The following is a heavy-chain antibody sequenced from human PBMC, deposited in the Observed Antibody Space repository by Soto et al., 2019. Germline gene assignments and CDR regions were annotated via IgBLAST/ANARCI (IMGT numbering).Heavy chain of an antibody. CDR2: ISSDGNNK. CDR3: AKDNGADY. D-gene: IGHD2-8*01. Sequence: QVQLVESGGGVVQPGRSLSLSCAASGFTFSSYAMHWVRQAPGKGLEWVAVISSDGNNKFYADSVKGRFTISRDNSRNTLYLQMNSLRAEDTAVYYCAKDNGADYWGQGTLVTVSS. CDR1: GFTFSSYA. V-gene: IGHV3-30*18. J-gene: IGHJ4*02.